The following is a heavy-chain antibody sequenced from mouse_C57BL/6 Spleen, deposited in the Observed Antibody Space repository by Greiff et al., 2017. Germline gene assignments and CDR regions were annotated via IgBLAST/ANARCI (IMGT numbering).Heavy chain of an antibody. J-gene: IGHJ3*01. CDR1: GYTFTSYW. V-gene: IGHV1-61*01. CDR2: IYPSDSET. D-gene: IGHD2-4*01. Sequence: QVQLQQPGAELVRPGSSVKLSCKASGYTFTSYWMDWVKQRPGQGLEWIGNIYPSDSETHYNQKFKDKATLTVDKSSSTAYMQLRSLASVDSAVXYCARGRGDYDVAWFAYWGQGTLVTVSA. CDR3: ARGRGDYDVAWFAY.